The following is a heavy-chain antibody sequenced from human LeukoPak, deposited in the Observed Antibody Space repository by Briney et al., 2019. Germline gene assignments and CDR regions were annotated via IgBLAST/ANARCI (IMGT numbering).Heavy chain of an antibody. V-gene: IGHV4-39*01. CDR2: FYYGGST. CDR3: GRLNPTDSGWYRYFDY. Sequence: PSETLSLTCTVSGGSISSSSYYWGWIRQPPGKGLEWIGSFYYGGSTQYNPSLKSRVTISGDTSKNQFSLRLSSVTAADTAVYFRGRLNPTDSGWYRYFDYWGQGTLVTGSS. CDR1: GGSISSSSYY. D-gene: IGHD6-19*01. J-gene: IGHJ4*02.